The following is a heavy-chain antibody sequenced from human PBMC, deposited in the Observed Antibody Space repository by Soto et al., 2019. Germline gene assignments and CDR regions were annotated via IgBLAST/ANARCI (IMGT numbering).Heavy chain of an antibody. CDR2: ISYDGSNK. V-gene: IGHV3-30*18. Sequence: GGSLRLSCAASGFTFSSYGMHWVRQAPGKGLEWVAVISYDGSNKYYADSVKGRFTISRDNSKNTLYLQMNSLRAEDTAVYYCAKDAGGGAFDIRGQGTTVTVSS. J-gene: IGHJ3*02. CDR1: GFTFSSYG. D-gene: IGHD2-15*01. CDR3: AKDAGGGAFDI.